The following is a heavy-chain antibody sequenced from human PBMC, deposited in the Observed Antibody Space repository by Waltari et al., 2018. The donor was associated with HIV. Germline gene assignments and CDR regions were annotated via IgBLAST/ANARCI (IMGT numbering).Heavy chain of an antibody. J-gene: IGHJ6*02. V-gene: IGHV3-33*01. Sequence: QVHLVESGGGVVQHGRSLRLSCAASGFTFLNYGMHWVSQDPAKGLECVEVIWHDGSNEYYAEPEKGRFTISRDNSRNTLYLHMNRLRTEDTGVYYCARVMRFGELFSSYDYYAMDVWGQGTTVTVSS. CDR2: IWHDGSNE. D-gene: IGHD3-10*01. CDR3: ARVMRFGELFSSYDYYAMDV. CDR1: GFTFLNYG.